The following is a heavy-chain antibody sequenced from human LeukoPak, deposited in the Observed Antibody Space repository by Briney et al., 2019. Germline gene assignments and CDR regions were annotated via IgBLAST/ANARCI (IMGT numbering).Heavy chain of an antibody. CDR2: SDTSGST. Sequence: PSQTLSPTCTASGGSISYGSYYWRWIRQPAGKGLESIGRSDTSGSTNYNPSLKSRITASVDTSTNQFPRRLSSVTAAATAVYFCTGDTGTTGEDKFDPWGQGTLVTVSS. CDR3: TGDTGTTGEDKFDP. D-gene: IGHD4-17*01. J-gene: IGHJ5*02. CDR1: GGSISYGSYY. V-gene: IGHV4-61*02.